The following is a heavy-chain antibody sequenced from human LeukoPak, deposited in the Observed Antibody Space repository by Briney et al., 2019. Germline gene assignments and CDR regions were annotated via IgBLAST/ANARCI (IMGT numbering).Heavy chain of an antibody. Sequence: GGSLRLSCAASGFTFKLYWMHWVRQVPGKGPVWVASINDDGSDTVYADSVKGRFTISRDDAKNMVFLQMNSLRGEDTAVYHCVRGGPSTWFWGQGTLVTVSS. V-gene: IGHV3-74*01. D-gene: IGHD3-22*01. CDR3: VRGGPSTWF. CDR1: GFTFKLYW. J-gene: IGHJ4*02. CDR2: INDDGSDT.